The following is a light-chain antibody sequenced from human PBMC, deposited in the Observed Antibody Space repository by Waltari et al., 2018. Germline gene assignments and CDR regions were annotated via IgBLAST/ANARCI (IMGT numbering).Light chain of an antibody. CDR3: QQTEGFPWT. J-gene: IGKJ1*01. CDR1: LGISNW. CDR2: GAS. V-gene: IGKV1-12*01. Sequence: IQMTQSPSSVSASVGDRVSISCRASLGISNWLAWYQKQPGKAPRLLIYGASTVQSVTPARFTGSGSGTDFILTINGLQPEDFGTYYCQQTEGFPWTFGQGTKVEFK.